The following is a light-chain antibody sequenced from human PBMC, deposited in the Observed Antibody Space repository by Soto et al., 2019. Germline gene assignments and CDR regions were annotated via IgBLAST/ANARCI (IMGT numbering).Light chain of an antibody. Sequence: IHMTQSPSTLSASGGDRVTITCRASQRISSWLAWYQQKPGKAPKLLIYDASSLESGVPSRFSGSGSGTEFTLTISSLQPDDFATYYCQQYNSYSSTFGQGTKVDIK. J-gene: IGKJ1*01. CDR1: QRISSW. CDR2: DAS. V-gene: IGKV1-5*01. CDR3: QQYNSYSST.